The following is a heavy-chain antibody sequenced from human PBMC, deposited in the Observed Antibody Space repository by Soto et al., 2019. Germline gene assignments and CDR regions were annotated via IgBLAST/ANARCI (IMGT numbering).Heavy chain of an antibody. Sequence: SETLSLTCAVSGDSISSGYHWAWIRQSPGKGLEWVASIYHSGTTYYNPSLTGRVTISVDTSKNQFSLKLSSVTAADTAVYYCARATYCSGGSCFYGMDVWGQGTTVTVSS. CDR3: ARATYCSGGSCFYGMDV. D-gene: IGHD2-15*01. J-gene: IGHJ6*02. V-gene: IGHV4-38-2*01. CDR1: GDSISSGYH. CDR2: IYHSGTT.